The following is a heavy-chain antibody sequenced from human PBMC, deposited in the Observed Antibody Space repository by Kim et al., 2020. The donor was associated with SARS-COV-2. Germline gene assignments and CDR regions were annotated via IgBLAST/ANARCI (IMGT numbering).Heavy chain of an antibody. CDR3: AREKCSSTSCYDYDP. CDR1: GYTFTSDD. J-gene: IGHJ5*02. Sequence: ASVKVSCKASGYTFTSDDINWVRQATGQGLEWMGWMNPNSGNTGYAQKFQGRVNMTRNTSISTAYMELSSLRSEDTAVYYCAREKCSSTSCYDYDPWGQGTLVTVSS. CDR2: MNPNSGNT. V-gene: IGHV1-8*01. D-gene: IGHD2-2*01.